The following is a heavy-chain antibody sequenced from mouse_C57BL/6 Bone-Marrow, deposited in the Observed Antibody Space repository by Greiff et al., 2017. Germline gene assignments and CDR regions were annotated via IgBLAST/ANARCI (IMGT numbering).Heavy chain of an antibody. V-gene: IGHV1-64*01. J-gene: IGHJ3*01. Sequence: QVQLQQPGAELVKPGASVKMSCKASGYTFTSYWMNWVKQRPGQGLEWIGIIHPNSGSTNYNEKFKSKATLTVDKSSSTAYMQLSSLTSEDSAVYYCAGDEGYYRWFADWGQGTLVTVSA. CDR2: IHPNSGST. D-gene: IGHD2-3*01. CDR1: GYTFTSYW. CDR3: AGDEGYYRWFAD.